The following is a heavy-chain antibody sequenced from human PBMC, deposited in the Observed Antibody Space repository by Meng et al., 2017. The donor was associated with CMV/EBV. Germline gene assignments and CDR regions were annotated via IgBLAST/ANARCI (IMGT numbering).Heavy chain of an antibody. J-gene: IGHJ6*02. CDR2: ISAYNGNT. CDR3: ARGGDCSSTSCYIWYYYYGMDV. Sequence: ASVKVSCKASGYTFTSYGISWVRQAPGQGLEWMGWISAYNGNTNYAQKLQGRVTMTTDTSTSTAYMELRSLRPDDTAVYYCARGGDCSSTSCYIWYYYYGMDVWGQGTTVTVSS. D-gene: IGHD2-2*02. CDR1: GYTFTSYG. V-gene: IGHV1-18*01.